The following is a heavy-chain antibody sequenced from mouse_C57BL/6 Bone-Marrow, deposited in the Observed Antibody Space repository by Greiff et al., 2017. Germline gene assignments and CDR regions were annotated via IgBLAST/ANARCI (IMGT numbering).Heavy chain of an antibody. Sequence: EVQLVESGGGLVKPGGSLKLSCAASGFTFSDYGMHWVRQAPEKGLEWVAYISSGSSTIYYADTVKGRFTISRDNAKNTLFLQITSLRSEDTAMYYCARPRPWFAYWGQGTLVTVSA. V-gene: IGHV5-17*01. CDR2: ISSGSSTI. CDR1: GFTFSDYG. J-gene: IGHJ3*01. CDR3: ARPRPWFAY.